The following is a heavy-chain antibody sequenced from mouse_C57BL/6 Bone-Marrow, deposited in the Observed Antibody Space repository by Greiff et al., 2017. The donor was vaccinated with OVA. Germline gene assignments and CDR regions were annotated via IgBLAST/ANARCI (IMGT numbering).Heavy chain of an antibody. V-gene: IGHV1-81*01. J-gene: IGHJ1*03. D-gene: IGHD2-5*01. Sequence: VNVVESGAELARPGASVKLSCKASGYTFTSYGISWVKQRTGQGLEWIGEIYPRSGNTYYNEKFKGKATLTADKSSSTAYMELRSLTSEDSAVYFCASLYYSNSRYWYFDVWGTGTTVTVSS. CDR3: ASLYYSNSRYWYFDV. CDR2: IYPRSGNT. CDR1: GYTFTSYG.